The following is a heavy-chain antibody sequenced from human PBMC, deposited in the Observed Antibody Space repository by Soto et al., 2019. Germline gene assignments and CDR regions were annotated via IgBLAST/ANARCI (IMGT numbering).Heavy chain of an antibody. CDR2: ISSSGGST. V-gene: IGHV3-23*01. Sequence: EVKLLESGGGLVPPGGSLRLSCAASGFTFSSYAMSWVRQAPGKGLAWISRISSSGGSTHSADSVKGRFTISRDNSKNTLYLQMNSLRAEDTAIYYCAKDAYCPGGSCSPAWGQGTLVTVSS. CDR3: AKDAYCPGGSCSPA. D-gene: IGHD2-15*01. CDR1: GFTFSSYA. J-gene: IGHJ5*02.